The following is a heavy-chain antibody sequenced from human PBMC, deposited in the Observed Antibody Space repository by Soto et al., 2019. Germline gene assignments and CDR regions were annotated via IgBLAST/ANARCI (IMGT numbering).Heavy chain of an antibody. V-gene: IGHV4-39*01. D-gene: IGHD2-15*01. CDR1: GGSISSSSYY. J-gene: IGHJ3*02. Sequence: QLQLQESGPGLVKPSETLSLTCTVSGGSISSSSYYWGWIRQPPGKGLEWIGSIYYSGSTYYNPSQKSPDTISVDTSKNQFALKLSFVAAADTAVYYCAGHMDFSGGSCYSRTWGAFDIWGEGTMVTV. CDR2: IYYSGST. CDR3: AGHMDFSGGSCYSRTWGAFDI.